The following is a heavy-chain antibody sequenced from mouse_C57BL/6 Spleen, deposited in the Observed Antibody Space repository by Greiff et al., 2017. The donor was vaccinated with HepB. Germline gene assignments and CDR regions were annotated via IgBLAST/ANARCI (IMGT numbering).Heavy chain of an antibody. J-gene: IGHJ2*01. D-gene: IGHD2-1*01. V-gene: IGHV1-7*01. CDR1: GYTFTSYW. CDR3: ARDGKS. CDR2: INPSSGYT. Sequence: VQLQQSGAELAKPGASVKLSCKASGYTFTSYWMHWVKQRPGQGLEWIGYINPSSGYTKYNQKFKDKATLTADKSSRTAYMQLSSLTYEDSAVYYCARDGKSWGQGTTLTVSS.